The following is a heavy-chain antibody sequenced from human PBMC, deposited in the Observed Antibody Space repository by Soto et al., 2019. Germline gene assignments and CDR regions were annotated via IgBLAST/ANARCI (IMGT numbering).Heavy chain of an antibody. CDR2: VYPGTSNT. CDR1: GYPFSSYW. D-gene: IGHD2-8*01. J-gene: IGHJ6*02. CDR3: ARRYCTNTTNCPVGYGFDV. V-gene: IGHV5-51*01. Sequence: EVHLVQSAVEVKKSGESLMISCEASGYPFSSYWIGWVRQMPGKGLEWMGIVYPGTSNTRYSPSFQGQVTISADKAISTAYLQWSSLKAQDSATYYCARRYCTNTTNCPVGYGFDVWGQGTTVTVSS.